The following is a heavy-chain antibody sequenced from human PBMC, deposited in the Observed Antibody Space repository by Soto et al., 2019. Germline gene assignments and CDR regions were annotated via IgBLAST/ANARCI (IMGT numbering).Heavy chain of an antibody. CDR3: AASTPRGGSGSPS. Sequence: QMQLVQSGPEVKKPGTSVKVSCKASGFTFTSSAVQWVRQARGQRLEWIGWIVVGSGNTNYAQKFQKRIXITRDMSTSTAYMELSSLGSEDTAVYYCAASTPRGGSGSPSWGQGTLVTVSS. V-gene: IGHV1-58*01. CDR2: IVVGSGNT. J-gene: IGHJ4*02. CDR1: GFTFTSSA. D-gene: IGHD6-25*01.